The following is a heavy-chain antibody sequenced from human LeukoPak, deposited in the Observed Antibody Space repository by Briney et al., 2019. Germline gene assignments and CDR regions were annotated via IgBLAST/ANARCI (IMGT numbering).Heavy chain of an antibody. CDR2: INQDGSEK. Sequence: PGGSLGLSCAASGFTFSSYAMSWVRQAPGKGLEWVANINQDGSEKYFVDSVKGRFTISRDNAQNSVFLQMDSLRVDDTAVYYCGRWVSKYYFDYWGQGNHVTVSS. J-gene: IGHJ4*02. CDR3: GRWVSKYYFDY. CDR1: GFTFSSYA. V-gene: IGHV3-7*01. D-gene: IGHD2-21*01.